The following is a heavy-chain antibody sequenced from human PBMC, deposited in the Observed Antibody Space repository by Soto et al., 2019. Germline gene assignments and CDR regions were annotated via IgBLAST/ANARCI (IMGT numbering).Heavy chain of an antibody. CDR2: IYHSGST. V-gene: IGHV4-30-2*01. Sequence: SETLTLTCAVDGGSIRVVGYSWSWIWQPPGKGLEWIGYIYHSGSTYYNPSLKSRVTISVDRSKNQFSLKLSSVTAADTAVYYCARAYCGGDCYPSGDAFDIWGQGTMVT. J-gene: IGHJ3*02. CDR1: GGSIRVVGYS. CDR3: ARAYCGGDCYPSGDAFDI. D-gene: IGHD2-21*02.